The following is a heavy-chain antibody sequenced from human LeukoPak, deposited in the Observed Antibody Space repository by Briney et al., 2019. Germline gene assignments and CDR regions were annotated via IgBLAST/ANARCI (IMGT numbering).Heavy chain of an antibody. CDR1: GFTFSSFE. CDR2: ISGSGGST. J-gene: IGHJ5*02. CDR3: AKTPYYSSSSGNWFDP. V-gene: IGHV3-23*01. D-gene: IGHD6-6*01. Sequence: GGSLRLSCAASGFTFSSFEINWVRQAPGKGLEWVSAISGSGGSTYYADSVKGRFTISRDNSKNTLYLQMNSLRAEDTAVYYCAKTPYYSSSSGNWFDPWGQGTLVTVSS.